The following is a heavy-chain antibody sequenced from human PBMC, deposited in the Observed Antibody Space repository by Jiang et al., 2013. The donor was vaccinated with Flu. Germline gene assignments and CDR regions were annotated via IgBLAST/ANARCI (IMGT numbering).Heavy chain of an antibody. CDR1: GGSISSGSYY. CDR2: IYSGGST. J-gene: IGHJ3*02. V-gene: IGHV4-61*02. Sequence: EYGSGLVKPSQTLSLTCTVSGGSISSGSYYWSWIRQPAGKGLEWIGRIYSGGSTNYNPSLKSRVTISLDTSKNQFSLKLSSVTAADTAVYYCARLKRGDGYTSFDIWGQGTMVTVSS. D-gene: IGHD5-24*01. CDR3: ARLKRGDGYTSFDI.